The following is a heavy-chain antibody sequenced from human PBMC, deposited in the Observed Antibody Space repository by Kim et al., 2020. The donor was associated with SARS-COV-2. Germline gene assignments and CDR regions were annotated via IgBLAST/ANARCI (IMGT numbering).Heavy chain of an antibody. J-gene: IGHJ6*02. CDR3: ARGRGLLWFGERCYYYGMDV. Sequence: ASVKVSCKASGYTFTSYDINWVRQATGQGLEWMGWMNPNSGNTGYAQKFQGRVTMTRNTSISTAYMELSSLRSEDTAVYYCARGRGLLWFGERCYYYGMDVWGQGTTVTVSS. CDR1: GYTFTSYD. V-gene: IGHV1-8*01. CDR2: MNPNSGNT. D-gene: IGHD3-10*01.